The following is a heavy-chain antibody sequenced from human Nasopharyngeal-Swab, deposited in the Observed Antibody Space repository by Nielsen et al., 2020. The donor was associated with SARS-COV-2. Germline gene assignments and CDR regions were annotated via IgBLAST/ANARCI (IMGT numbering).Heavy chain of an antibody. V-gene: IGHV1-18*01. CDR3: AREGLGYHGSGGPYGMDV. J-gene: IGHJ6*02. D-gene: IGHD3-10*01. CDR2: ISAYNGNT. Sequence: WVRQAPGQGLEWMGWISAYNGNTSYAQKFQGRVTMTRDTSTSTVYMELSSLRSEDTAVYYCAREGLGYHGSGGPYGMDVWGQGTTVTVSS.